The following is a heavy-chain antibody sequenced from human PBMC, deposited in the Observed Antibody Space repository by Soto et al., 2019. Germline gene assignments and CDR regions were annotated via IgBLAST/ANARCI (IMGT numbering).Heavy chain of an antibody. CDR3: ARDLDTAMVLRLRYYYYYGMDG. CDR1: GGTFSSYA. V-gene: IGHV1-69*13. Sequence: PAVKVSWKSSGGTFSSYAISWVRQAPGQGLEWMGGIIPIFGTANYAQKFQGRATITADESTSTAYMELSSLRSEDTAVYYCARDLDTAMVLRLRYYYYYGMDGSGQGTTVTVSS. D-gene: IGHD5-18*01. J-gene: IGHJ6*02. CDR2: IIPIFGTA.